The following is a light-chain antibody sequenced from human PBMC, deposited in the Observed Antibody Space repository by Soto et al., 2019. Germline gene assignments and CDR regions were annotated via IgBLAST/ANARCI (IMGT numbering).Light chain of an antibody. J-gene: IGKJ1*01. CDR3: QQSYSTPCT. CDR1: QSISSY. V-gene: IGKV1-39*01. Sequence: DIQMTQSPSSLSASVGDRVTITCRASQSISSYLNWYQQKPGKAPKLLIYAASSLQSGVPSRFSGSGSGPDFTLTISSLQPEDFATDYCQQSYSTPCTFGQGTQVEIK. CDR2: AAS.